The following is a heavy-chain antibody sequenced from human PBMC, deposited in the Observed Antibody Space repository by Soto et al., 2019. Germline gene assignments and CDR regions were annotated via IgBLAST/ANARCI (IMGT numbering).Heavy chain of an antibody. J-gene: IGHJ4*02. CDR3: ASGKVVGGSYVTLDY. D-gene: IGHD3-10*01. CDR1: GGSFSGYY. V-gene: IGHV4-34*01. CDR2: INHSGST. Sequence: QVKLQQWGAGLLKPSETLSPTSAVYGGSFSGYYWSWIREPPGKGLEWIGEINHSGSTNYNPSLKSRVTFGEDTSKNPSSLKLSSVTAADTAVYYCASGKVVGGSYVTLDYWGQGTLVNVSS.